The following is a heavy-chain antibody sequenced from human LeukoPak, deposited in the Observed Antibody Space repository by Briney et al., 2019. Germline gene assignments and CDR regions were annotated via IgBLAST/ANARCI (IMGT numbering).Heavy chain of an antibody. D-gene: IGHD6-13*01. Sequence: GGSLRLSCAASGFTFSSYWMHWVRQAPGKGLVWVSRINSDGSSTSYADSVKGRFTISRDNAKNTLYLQMNGLRAEDTAVYYCARDASGSSWYFTRFNWFDPWGQGTLVTVSS. J-gene: IGHJ5*02. CDR1: GFTFSSYW. CDR2: INSDGSST. CDR3: ARDASGSSWYFTRFNWFDP. V-gene: IGHV3-74*01.